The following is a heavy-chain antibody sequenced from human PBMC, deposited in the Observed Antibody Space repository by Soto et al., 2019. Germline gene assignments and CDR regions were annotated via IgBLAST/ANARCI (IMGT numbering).Heavy chain of an antibody. CDR1: GFTFRNYA. Sequence: GGSLRLSCAASGFTFRNYAIHWVRQAPGKGLEWVAVISRDGSHKYYIDSVKGRFNISRDNSKDTVNLLMNSLRDDDSAMYYCARSRNSAVADSFDFWGQGTLVTVSS. V-gene: IGHV3-30*04. CDR3: ARSRNSAVADSFDF. J-gene: IGHJ4*02. CDR2: ISRDGSHK. D-gene: IGHD1-26*01.